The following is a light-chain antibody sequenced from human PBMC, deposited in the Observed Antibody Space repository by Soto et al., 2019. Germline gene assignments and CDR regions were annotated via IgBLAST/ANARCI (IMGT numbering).Light chain of an antibody. CDR1: QSISSW. V-gene: IGKV1-5*01. J-gene: IGKJ1*01. Sequence: DIQMTQSPSTLSATAGARVPITCRASQSISSWLAWYQHKPGKAPKLLIYDASNLDSGVPSRFSGSGSGTEFSLTISNLQPDDFATYYCQQYENYWTFGQGTKVDIK. CDR2: DAS. CDR3: QQYENYWT.